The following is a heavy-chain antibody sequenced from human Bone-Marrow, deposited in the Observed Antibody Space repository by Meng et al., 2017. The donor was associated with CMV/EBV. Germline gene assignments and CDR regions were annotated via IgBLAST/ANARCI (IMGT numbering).Heavy chain of an antibody. V-gene: IGHV3-30-3*01. CDR1: GFPSSSYA. D-gene: IGHD1-26*01. CDR2: ISYDGSNT. Sequence: CASSGFPSSSYAMLWVRQAPCKGLEWVAVISYDGSNTYYADSVKGRFTISRDNSKNTLYLQMNSLRAEDTAVYYCARDMGSGSSFDYWGQGTLVTVSS. J-gene: IGHJ4*02. CDR3: ARDMGSGSSFDY.